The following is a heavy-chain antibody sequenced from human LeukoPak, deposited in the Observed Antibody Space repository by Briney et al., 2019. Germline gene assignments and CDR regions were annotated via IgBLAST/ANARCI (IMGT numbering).Heavy chain of an antibody. CDR3: VRDGTGDSSGWHL. D-gene: IGHD6-19*01. CDR1: GGSISNFY. V-gene: IGHV4-4*07. J-gene: IGHJ4*02. CDR2: IHIRGST. Sequence: PSETLSPTCTVSGGSISNFYWGWIRQPAGKGLEWIGRIHIRGSTDYSPSLKSRVSMSVDTSKNQFFLRLRSVTAADTAVYYCVRDGTGDSSGWHLWGQGTLVTVSS.